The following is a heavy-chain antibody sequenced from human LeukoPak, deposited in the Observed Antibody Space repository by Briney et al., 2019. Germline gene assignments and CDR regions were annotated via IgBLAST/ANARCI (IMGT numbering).Heavy chain of an antibody. CDR3: ARGNYYDSSGYYGY. Sequence: GGSLRLSCAASGFTFSSYSMNWVRQAPGKGLEWVSYISSSSSSIYYADSVKGRFTISRDKAKNSLYLQMNTLRAEDTAVYYCARGNYYDSSGYYGYWGQGTLVTVSS. V-gene: IGHV3-48*01. D-gene: IGHD3-22*01. CDR1: GFTFSSYS. CDR2: ISSSSSSI. J-gene: IGHJ4*02.